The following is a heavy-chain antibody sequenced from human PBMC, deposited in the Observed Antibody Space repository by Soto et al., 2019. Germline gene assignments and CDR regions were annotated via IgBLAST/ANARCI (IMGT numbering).Heavy chain of an antibody. CDR1: GGTFSSYA. D-gene: IGHD6-19*01. V-gene: IGHV1-69*06. CDR2: IIPIFGTA. J-gene: IGHJ4*02. CDR3: AGEFDVSSGRPVFDY. Sequence: SVKVSCKASGGTFSSYAISWVRQAPGQGLEWMGGIIPIFGTANYAQKFQGRVTITADKSTSTAYMELSSLRSEDTAVYYCAGEFDVSSGRPVFDYWGQGTLVTVSS.